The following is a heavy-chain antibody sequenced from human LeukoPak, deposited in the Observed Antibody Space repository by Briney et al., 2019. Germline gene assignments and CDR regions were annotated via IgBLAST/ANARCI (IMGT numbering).Heavy chain of an antibody. CDR2: IKQDGSEK. J-gene: IGHJ4*02. D-gene: IGHD2-21*02. CDR1: GFTFSSYW. V-gene: IGHV3-7*01. CDR3: ARDKLMGDSYFVY. Sequence: GGSLRLSCAASGFTFSSYWMSWVRQAPGKGLEWVANIKQDGSEKYYVDSVKGRFIISRDNAKNSLYLQMNGLRAEDTAVYYCARDKLMGDSYFVYWGQGSLVTVSS.